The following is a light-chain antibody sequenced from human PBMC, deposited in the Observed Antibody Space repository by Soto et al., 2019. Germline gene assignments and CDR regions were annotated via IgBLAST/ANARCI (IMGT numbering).Light chain of an antibody. Sequence: QSVLTQPASVSGSPGQSITISCTGISSDVGLYNLVSWYQQHPGKAPKLIIYEVTKRPSGVSDRFSGSKSGNTASLTISGLQAEDEADYSCCSYAGGRTWVFGGGTQLTVL. CDR3: CSYAGGRTWV. CDR1: SSDVGLYNL. CDR2: EVT. V-gene: IGLV2-23*02. J-gene: IGLJ3*02.